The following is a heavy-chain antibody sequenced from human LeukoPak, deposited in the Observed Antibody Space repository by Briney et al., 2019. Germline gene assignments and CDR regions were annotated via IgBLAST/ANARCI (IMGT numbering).Heavy chain of an antibody. Sequence: ASVKVSCKASGYTFTTYYISWVRQAPGQGLEWMGWISTYNGNTNYAQKFQGRVTMTTDTSTSTAYMELRSLRSDDTAIYYCARDLTIVAAGTFGYWGQGTLVTVSS. CDR1: GYTFTTYY. CDR3: ARDLTIVAAGTFGY. CDR2: ISTYNGNT. D-gene: IGHD6-13*01. V-gene: IGHV1-18*01. J-gene: IGHJ4*02.